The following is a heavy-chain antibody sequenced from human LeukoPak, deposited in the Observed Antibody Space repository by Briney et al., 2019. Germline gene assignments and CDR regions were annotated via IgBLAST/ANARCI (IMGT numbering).Heavy chain of an antibody. CDR3: ARDYYGDYFDY. Sequence: GGSLRLSCAASGFIFRTYWMHWVRQAPGKGLVWVSRIKGDGTNTNYADSVKGRFTISRDNAKNTLYLQMNSLRAEDTAVYYCARDYYGDYFDYWGQGTLVTVSS. J-gene: IGHJ4*02. CDR1: GFIFRTYW. CDR2: IKGDGTNT. V-gene: IGHV3-74*01. D-gene: IGHD4-17*01.